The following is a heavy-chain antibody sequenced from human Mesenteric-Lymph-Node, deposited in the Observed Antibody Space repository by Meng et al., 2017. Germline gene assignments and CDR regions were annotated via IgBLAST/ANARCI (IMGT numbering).Heavy chain of an antibody. D-gene: IGHD1-26*01. Sequence: QVQLQQWGAGLLKPSETLPLPCAVYGGSFSGSYWSWIRQPPGKGLEWIGEINHSGSTNYNPSLKNRVTISVDTSKNQFSLKLSSVTAADTAVYYCAYSGSYYPDYWGQGTLVTVSS. CDR1: GGSFSGSY. J-gene: IGHJ4*02. V-gene: IGHV4-34*01. CDR3: AYSGSYYPDY. CDR2: INHSGST.